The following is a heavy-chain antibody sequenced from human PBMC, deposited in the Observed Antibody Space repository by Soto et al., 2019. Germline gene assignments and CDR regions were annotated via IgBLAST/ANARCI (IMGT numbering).Heavy chain of an antibody. CDR1: GYTFNAYS. V-gene: IGHV1-46*02. D-gene: IGHD7-27*01. J-gene: IGHJ4*02. CDR2: INPSGDTT. CDR3: ARDWALDY. Sequence: ASVKVSCKAAGYTFNAYSVHWVRQAPGQRLEWMGMINPSGDTTTYAQNFQGRVTMTRDTSTTTVYMELSGLRSEDTAVYYCARDWALDYWGQG.